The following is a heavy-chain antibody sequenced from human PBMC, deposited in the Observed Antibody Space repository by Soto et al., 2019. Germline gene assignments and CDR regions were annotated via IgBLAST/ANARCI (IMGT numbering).Heavy chain of an antibody. CDR2: INAGNGNT. CDR1: GYTFTSYA. D-gene: IGHD6-13*01. CDR3: AGGYSSSWYLDY. V-gene: IGHV1-3*01. J-gene: IGHJ4*02. Sequence: ASVKVSCKASGYTFTSYAMHWVRHSPGQRLEWMGWINAGNGNTKYSQKFQGRVTITRDTSASTAYMELSSLRSEDTAVYYCAGGYSSSWYLDYWGQGTLVTVSS.